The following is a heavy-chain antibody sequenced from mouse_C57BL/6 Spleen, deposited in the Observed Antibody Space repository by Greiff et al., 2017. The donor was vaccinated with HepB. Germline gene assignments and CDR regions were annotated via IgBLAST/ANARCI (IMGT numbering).Heavy chain of an antibody. CDR1: GYTFTSYW. CDR2: IDPSDSET. V-gene: IGHV1-52*01. Sequence: QVQLQQPGAELVRPGSSVKLSCKASGYTFTSYWMHWVKHRPIQGLEWIGNIDPSDSETHYNQKFKDKATLTVDKSSSTAYMQLSSLTSEDSAVYYCARYSSGGFAYWGQGTLVTVSA. J-gene: IGHJ3*01. D-gene: IGHD3-1*01. CDR3: ARYSSGGFAY.